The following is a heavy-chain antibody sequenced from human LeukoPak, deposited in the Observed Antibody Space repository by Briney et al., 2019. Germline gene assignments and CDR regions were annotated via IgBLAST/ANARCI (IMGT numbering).Heavy chain of an antibody. J-gene: IGHJ4*02. CDR3: ARLGAGPTYYDFWSGYFSFYFDY. V-gene: IGHV4-39*01. Sequence: SETLSLTCTVSGGSISSSSYYWGWIRQPPGKGLEWIGGIHYSGNTYYNPSLKSRVTISVDTSKNQFSLKLSSVTAADTAVYYCARLGAGPTYYDFWSGYFSFYFDYWGQGTLVTVSS. D-gene: IGHD3-3*01. CDR2: IHYSGNT. CDR1: GGSISSSSYY.